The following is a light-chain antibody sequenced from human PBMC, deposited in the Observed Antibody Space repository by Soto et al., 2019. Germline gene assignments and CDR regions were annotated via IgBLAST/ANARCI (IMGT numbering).Light chain of an antibody. Sequence: DIQMTQSPSSLSASVGDRVTITCRASQSISSYLNWYQQKPGKAPKALIYDASSLQGGVPLRFSGSGSGTDFTLTISSLQPEDFATYYCQQSYTTPPWTFGQGTKVDIK. CDR2: DAS. CDR1: QSISSY. J-gene: IGKJ1*01. CDR3: QQSYTTPPWT. V-gene: IGKV1-39*01.